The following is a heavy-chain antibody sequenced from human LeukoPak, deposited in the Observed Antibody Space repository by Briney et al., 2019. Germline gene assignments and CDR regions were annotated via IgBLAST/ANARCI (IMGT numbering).Heavy chain of an antibody. V-gene: IGHV3-9*01. Sequence: PGGSLRLSCAASGFTFDDYAMHWVRQAPGKGLEWVLGISWNSGSIGYADSVKGRFTISRDNAKNSLYLQMNSLRAEDTALYYCAKDIYPYYYDSSGYYRSDAFDIWGQGTMVTVSS. D-gene: IGHD3-22*01. J-gene: IGHJ3*02. CDR1: GFTFDDYA. CDR2: ISWNSGSI. CDR3: AKDIYPYYYDSSGYYRSDAFDI.